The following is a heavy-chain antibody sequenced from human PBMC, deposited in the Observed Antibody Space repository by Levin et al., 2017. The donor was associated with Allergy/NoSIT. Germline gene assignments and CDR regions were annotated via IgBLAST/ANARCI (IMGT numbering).Heavy chain of an antibody. J-gene: IGHJ5*02. CDR1: GYTFPAYY. V-gene: IGHV1-2*02. Sequence: GASVKVSCKASGYTFPAYYIHWVRQAPGQGLEWIGWINPNSGGTNYAQKFQGRVTLTRDTSVSTAYLELTRLRSDDTALYYCARDFGVYLSNWFDPWGQGTLVTVSS. D-gene: IGHD5/OR15-5a*01. CDR2: INPNSGGT. CDR3: ARDFGVYLSNWFDP.